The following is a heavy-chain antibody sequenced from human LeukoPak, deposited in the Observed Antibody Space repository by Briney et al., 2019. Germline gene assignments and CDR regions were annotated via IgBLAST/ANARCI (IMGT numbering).Heavy chain of an antibody. Sequence: PGGSLRLSCAASGFTFSSYAMHWVRQAPGKGLEWVAVISYDGSNKYYADSVKGRFTISRDNSKNTLYLQMNSLRAEDTAVYYCARGNRKLGYCTNGVCFIDYWGQGTLVTVSS. V-gene: IGHV3-30*01. D-gene: IGHD2-8*01. CDR2: ISYDGSNK. CDR3: ARGNRKLGYCTNGVCFIDY. CDR1: GFTFSSYA. J-gene: IGHJ4*02.